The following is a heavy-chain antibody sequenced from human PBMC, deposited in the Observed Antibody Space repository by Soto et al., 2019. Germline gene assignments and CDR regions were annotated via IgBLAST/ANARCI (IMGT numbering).Heavy chain of an antibody. Sequence: QPGGSLRLSCAASGFTFSSYAMSWVRQAPGKGLEWVSGISGSGGATCYADSVKGRFTISRDNSKNTLYLQMNSLRAEDTAVYYCSRDRYCSGGSCYSEWAFDIWGQGTMVTVSS. CDR2: ISGSGGAT. CDR3: SRDRYCSGGSCYSEWAFDI. D-gene: IGHD2-15*01. J-gene: IGHJ3*02. V-gene: IGHV3-23*01. CDR1: GFTFSSYA.